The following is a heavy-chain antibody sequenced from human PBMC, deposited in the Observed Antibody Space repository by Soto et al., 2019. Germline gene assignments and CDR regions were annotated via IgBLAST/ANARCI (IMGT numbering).Heavy chain of an antibody. CDR2: ISYSGST. CDR1: GGSFSGGGYY. V-gene: IGHV4-31*03. CDR3: ARTSIFGVVLNAFDI. J-gene: IGHJ3*02. D-gene: IGHD3-3*01. Sequence: SATLSLPCTVSGGSFSGGGYYWSWIRQHPGKGLEWMGYISYSGSTKYKPSLQSRITISVETSKNQFSLRLTSVTAADTAIYFCARTSIFGVVLNAFDIWGQGTLVTVSS.